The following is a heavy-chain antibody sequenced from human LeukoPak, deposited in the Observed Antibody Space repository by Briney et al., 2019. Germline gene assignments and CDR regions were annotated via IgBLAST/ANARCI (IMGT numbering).Heavy chain of an antibody. J-gene: IGHJ4*02. V-gene: IGHV1-69*05. CDR3: AREPTYDFSGYFDY. CDR2: IIPIFGTA. CDR1: GGTFSSYA. Sequence: SAKVSCKASGGTFSSYAISWVRQAPGQGLEWMGRIIPIFGTANYAQKFQGRVTITTDESTSTAYMELSSLRSEDTAVYYCAREPTYDFSGYFDYWGQGTLVTVSS. D-gene: IGHD3/OR15-3a*01.